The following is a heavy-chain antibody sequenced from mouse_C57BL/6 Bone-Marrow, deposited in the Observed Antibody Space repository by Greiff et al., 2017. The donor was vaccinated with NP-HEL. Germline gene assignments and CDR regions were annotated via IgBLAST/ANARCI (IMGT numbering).Heavy chain of an antibody. CDR2: IYPRSGNT. CDR1: GYTFTSCG. Sequence: QVQLQQSGAELARPGASVKLSCKASGYTFTSCGISWMKQRTGQGLEWIGEIYPRSGNTYYNEKFKSKATLTVDKSSSTAYMQLSSLTSEDSAVYYCARSWGAWFAYWGQGTLVTVSA. CDR3: ARSWGAWFAY. V-gene: IGHV1-81*01. J-gene: IGHJ3*01.